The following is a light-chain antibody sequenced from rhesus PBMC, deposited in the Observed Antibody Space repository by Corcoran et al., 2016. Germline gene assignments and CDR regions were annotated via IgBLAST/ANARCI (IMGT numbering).Light chain of an antibody. CDR2: EAS. CDR1: QGITND. Sequence: DIQMTQSPSSVSASVGDRVTITCRASQGITNDLAWYQQKPGETPKLLIYEASSLQSGIPSRFSGSGSGTDFTLTISSLQSEDFAPYYCPPYYSTPYSFGQGTKVEIK. J-gene: IGKJ2*01. V-gene: IGKV1S17*01. CDR3: PPYYSTPYS.